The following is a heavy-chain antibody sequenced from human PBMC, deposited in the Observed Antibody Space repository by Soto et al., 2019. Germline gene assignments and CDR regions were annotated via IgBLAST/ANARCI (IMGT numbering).Heavy chain of an antibody. CDR3: VRSGTSSGRFSDY. D-gene: IGHD2-15*01. J-gene: IGHJ4*02. CDR1: GYTFTSYW. CDR2: IYPSDSDI. V-gene: IGHV5-51*01. Sequence: PAESLKISCKGSGYTFTSYWICWLLQMPVEGLEWMGVIYPSDSDIRYSPSFQGKVTISADKSITTAYLQWSSLKAADTAMYYCVRSGTSSGRFSDYWGQGTLVTVSS.